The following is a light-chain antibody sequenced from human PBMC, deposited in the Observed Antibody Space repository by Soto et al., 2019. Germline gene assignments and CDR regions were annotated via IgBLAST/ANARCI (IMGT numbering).Light chain of an antibody. CDR2: AAS. Sequence: EIVMTQSPVTLSVSPGERATLSCRASQRVSSDLAWYQQKPGQAPRLLIYAASTRATGIPARFSGSGSGTEFTLTISSLQSEDFAVYYCHQYNNWPPWTFGQGTKVEIK. CDR1: QRVSSD. CDR3: HQYNNWPPWT. J-gene: IGKJ1*01. V-gene: IGKV3-15*01.